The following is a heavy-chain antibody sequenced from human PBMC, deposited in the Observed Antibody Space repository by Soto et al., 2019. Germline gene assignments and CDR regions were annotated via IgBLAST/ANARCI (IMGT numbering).Heavy chain of an antibody. Sequence: SETLSLTCAVSGGSISSGGYSWSWIRQPPGKSLEWIGYIYHSGSTYYNPSLKSRVTISVDRSKNQFSLKLSSVTAADTAVYYCARGGVDYYDSSGYYFSPYYFDCWGQGTLVTVSS. V-gene: IGHV4-30-2*01. J-gene: IGHJ4*02. CDR2: IYHSGST. CDR1: GGSISSGGYS. CDR3: ARGGVDYYDSSGYYFSPYYFDC. D-gene: IGHD3-22*01.